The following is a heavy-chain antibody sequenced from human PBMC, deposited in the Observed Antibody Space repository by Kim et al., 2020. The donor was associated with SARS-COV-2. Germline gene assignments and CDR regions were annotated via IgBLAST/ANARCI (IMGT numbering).Heavy chain of an antibody. D-gene: IGHD3-3*01. J-gene: IGHJ4*02. CDR3: AKGAATRHDY. CDR2: MKEDGSNI. V-gene: IGHV3-7*03. Sequence: GGSLRLSCEASGFTFSSQSMSWVRRGSGKGLEWVASMKEDGSNIYYVDSVKGRFTISRDNGKNSLYLQMNTLRPEDTAVYYCAKGAATRHDYWGQGALV. CDR1: GFTFSSQS.